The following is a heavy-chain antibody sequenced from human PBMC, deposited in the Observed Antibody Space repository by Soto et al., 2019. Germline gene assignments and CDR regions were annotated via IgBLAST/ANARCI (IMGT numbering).Heavy chain of an antibody. D-gene: IGHD2-15*01. CDR1: GGSFSGYY. J-gene: IGHJ4*02. Sequence: PSETLSLTCAVCGGSFSGYYCTWIRQPPGKGLEWIGEINHSGSTNYNPSLKSRVTISVDTSKNQFSLKAASVTAADTAVYYCARGGCHSGTCWYYLDYCGQGILVPVSS. CDR3: ARGGCHSGTCWYYLDY. V-gene: IGHV4-34*01. CDR2: INHSGST.